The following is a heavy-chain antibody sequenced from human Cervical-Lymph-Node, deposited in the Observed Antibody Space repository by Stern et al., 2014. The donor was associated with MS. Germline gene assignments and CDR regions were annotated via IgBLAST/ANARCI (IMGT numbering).Heavy chain of an antibody. D-gene: IGHD3-3*01. Sequence: QVQLVQSGGGVVQPGTSLRLSCAASGFTFSSFGMHWVRQAPGKGLEWVAVIWYDGSQKYHADSVKGRYTISKDNSNKTLFLQSNRLSVEDTGVYYCARQVRSGSDICSGNHNPSYYYHGMDFWGQGTTVTVSS. CDR2: IWYDGSQK. V-gene: IGHV3-33*01. J-gene: IGHJ6*02. CDR1: GFTFSSFG. CDR3: ARQVRSGSDICSGNHNPSYYYHGMDF.